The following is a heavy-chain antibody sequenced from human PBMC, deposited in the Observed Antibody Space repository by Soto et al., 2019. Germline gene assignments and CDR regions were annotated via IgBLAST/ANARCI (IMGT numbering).Heavy chain of an antibody. V-gene: IGHV1-69*13. CDR2: IIPIFGTA. D-gene: IGHD2-15*01. CDR3: AHFRYWSGGNCSPPLDY. J-gene: IGHJ4*02. CDR1: GGTFSSYA. Sequence: GASVKVSCKASGGTFSSYAISWVRQAPGQGPEWMGGIIPIFGTANYAQKFQGRVTITADESTSTAYMELSSLRSEDTAVYYCAHFRYWSGGNCSPPLDYWGQGTLVTVSS.